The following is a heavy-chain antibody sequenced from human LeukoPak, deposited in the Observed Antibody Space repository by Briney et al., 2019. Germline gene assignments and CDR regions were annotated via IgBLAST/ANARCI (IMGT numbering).Heavy chain of an antibody. Sequence: ASVKVSCKASGYTFTGYYMHWVRQAPGQGLEWMGWINPNSGGTNYAQKFQGRVTMTRDTSIRTAYMELSRRRSEDTAVYYCARGGPYSSSWSFDYWGQGTLVTVSS. CDR3: ARGGPYSSSWSFDY. V-gene: IGHV1-2*02. J-gene: IGHJ4*02. CDR1: GYTFTGYY. CDR2: INPNSGGT. D-gene: IGHD6-13*01.